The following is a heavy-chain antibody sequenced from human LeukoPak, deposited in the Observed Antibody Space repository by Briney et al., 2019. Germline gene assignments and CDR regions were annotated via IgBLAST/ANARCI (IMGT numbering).Heavy chain of an antibody. D-gene: IGHD3-22*01. CDR3: ARWVYYYDSSGYPGGNNWFDP. J-gene: IGHJ5*02. Sequence: RASVKVSCKASGYTFTSYDINWVRQATGQGLEWMVWMNPNSGNTGYAQKFQGRVTMTRNTSISTAYMELSSLRSEDTAVYYCARWVYYYDSSGYPGGNNWFDPWGQGTLVTVSS. CDR1: GYTFTSYD. V-gene: IGHV1-8*01. CDR2: MNPNSGNT.